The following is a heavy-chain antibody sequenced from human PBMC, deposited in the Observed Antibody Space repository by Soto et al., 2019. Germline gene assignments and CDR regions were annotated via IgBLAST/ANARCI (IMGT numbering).Heavy chain of an antibody. V-gene: IGHV3-23*01. J-gene: IGHJ6*02. CDR3: AKVGPSYYYGMDV. CDR2: ISGSGRTI. Sequence: GGSLRLSCAASGFSFSSYAMTWVRQAPGKGLEWVSSISGSGRTIYHADSMRGRFAISRDNSKNSLYLQLNNLRVDDTAVYYCAKVGPSYYYGMDVWGQGTTVTVSS. CDR1: GFSFSSYA. D-gene: IGHD1-26*01.